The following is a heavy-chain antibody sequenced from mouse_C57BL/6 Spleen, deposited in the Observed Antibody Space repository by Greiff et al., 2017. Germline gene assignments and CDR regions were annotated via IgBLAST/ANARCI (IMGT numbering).Heavy chain of an antibody. CDR1: GFSLTSSG. J-gene: IGHJ4*01. Sequence: VQLQESGPGLVQPSPSLSITCTVSGFSLTSSGVHWVRQSPGKGLEWLGVIWRGGSTDYNAAFISRLSISKDNSKSQVFFKMNSLQADDTAIYYSARKCGPGMDYWGQGTSVTVSS. CDR2: IWRGGST. CDR3: ARKCGPGMDY. V-gene: IGHV2-2*01.